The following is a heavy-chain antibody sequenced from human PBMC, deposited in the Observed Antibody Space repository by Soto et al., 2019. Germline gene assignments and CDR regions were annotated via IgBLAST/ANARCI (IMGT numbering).Heavy chain of an antibody. CDR1: GYSFTSYW. D-gene: IGHD5-18*01. V-gene: IGHV5-51*01. CDR2: IYPGDSDT. J-gene: IGHJ6*01. Sequence: GESLKISCKGSGYSFTSYWIGWVRQMPGKGLEWMGIIYPGDSDTRYSPSFQGQVTISADKSISTAYLQWSSLKASDTAMYYCATLGVGYSYGYRDYYYGMDVWGQGTTVTVSS. CDR3: ATLGVGYSYGYRDYYYGMDV.